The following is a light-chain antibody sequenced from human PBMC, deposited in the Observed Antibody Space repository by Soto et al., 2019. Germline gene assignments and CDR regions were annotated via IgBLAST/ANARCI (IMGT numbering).Light chain of an antibody. CDR3: TSWTTNNIPYV. Sequence: QSALTQPASVSGSPGQSITISCTGTSSDVGGYNYVSWYQQHPGKAPKLLIFEVRSRPSGVSNRFSGSKSGSTASLTISGLQADDEADYYCTSWTTNNIPYVFGTGTKLTVL. CDR2: EVR. CDR1: SSDVGGYNY. J-gene: IGLJ1*01. V-gene: IGLV2-14*01.